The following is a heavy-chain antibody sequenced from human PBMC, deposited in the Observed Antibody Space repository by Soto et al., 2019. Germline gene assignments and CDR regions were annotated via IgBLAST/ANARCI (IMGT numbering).Heavy chain of an antibody. CDR2: ISYDGSNK. J-gene: IGHJ4*02. CDR3: AKEPRRIAAAATFDY. D-gene: IGHD6-13*01. V-gene: IGHV3-30*18. Sequence: GGSLRLSCAASGFTFSSYGMHWVRQAPGKGLEWVAVISYDGSNKYYADSVKGRFTISRDNSKNTLYLQMNSLRAEDTAVYYCAKEPRRIAAAATFDYWGQGTLVTVSS. CDR1: GFTFSSYG.